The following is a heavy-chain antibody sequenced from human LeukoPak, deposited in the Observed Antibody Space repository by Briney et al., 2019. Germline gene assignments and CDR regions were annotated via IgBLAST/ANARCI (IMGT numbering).Heavy chain of an antibody. Sequence: ASVKVSCKASGYTFTSHPITWVRQAPGQGLEWMGWISADNGNTHYAQKFQGRVSMTTEPSTRTAYMELKTLRSDDTAVYYCARDLYFGRYSSSWSFDYWGQGTLVTVSS. CDR1: GYTFTSHP. V-gene: IGHV1-18*01. CDR2: ISADNGNT. J-gene: IGHJ4*02. D-gene: IGHD6-13*01. CDR3: ARDLYFGRYSSSWSFDY.